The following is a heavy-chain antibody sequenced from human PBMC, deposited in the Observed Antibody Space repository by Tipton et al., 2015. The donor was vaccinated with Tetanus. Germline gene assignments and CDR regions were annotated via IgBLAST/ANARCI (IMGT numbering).Heavy chain of an antibody. D-gene: IGHD2-15*01. CDR1: GFIFSSYG. CDR2: SWYDGTDT. Sequence: CAASGFIFSSYGIHWVRQAPGKGLEWVAVSWYDGTDTYYADSVKGRFTISRDNSKNTLYLQMNSLRAEDTALYYCAREADCSGGSCFSGDFDTWGQGTQVTVSS. J-gene: IGHJ4*02. CDR3: AREADCSGGSCFSGDFDT. V-gene: IGHV3-33*01.